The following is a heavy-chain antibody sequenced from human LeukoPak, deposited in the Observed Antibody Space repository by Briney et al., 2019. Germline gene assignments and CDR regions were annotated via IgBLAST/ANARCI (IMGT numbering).Heavy chain of an antibody. D-gene: IGHD3-22*01. CDR2: ISGSGGST. Sequence: PGGSLRLSRAASGFTFSSYAMSWVRQAPGKGLEWVSAISGSGGSTYYADSVKGRFTISRDNSKNTLYLQMNSLRTEDTAVYYCATTSKDSSGSKFGDWGQGSLVT. V-gene: IGHV3-23*01. CDR3: ATTSKDSSGSKFGD. CDR1: GFTFSSYA. J-gene: IGHJ4*02.